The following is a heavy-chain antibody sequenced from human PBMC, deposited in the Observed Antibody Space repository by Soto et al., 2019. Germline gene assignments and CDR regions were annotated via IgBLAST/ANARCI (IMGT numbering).Heavy chain of an antibody. CDR3: ARARTTGTRAVFDY. D-gene: IGHD1-1*01. CDR2: IIPILGIA. J-gene: IGHJ4*02. Sequence: SVKVSCKASGYTFTSYGISWVRQAPGQGLEWMGRIIPILGIANYAQKFQGRVTITADKSTSTAYMELSSLRSEDTAVYYCARARTTGTRAVFDYWGEGPLVTVSS. V-gene: IGHV1-69*04. CDR1: GYTFTSYG.